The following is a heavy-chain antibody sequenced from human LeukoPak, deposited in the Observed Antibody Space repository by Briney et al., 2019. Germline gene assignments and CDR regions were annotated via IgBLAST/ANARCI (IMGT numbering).Heavy chain of an antibody. V-gene: IGHV3-21*01. CDR3: ARARTLDY. CDR2: ISSTSSYI. D-gene: IGHD3/OR15-3a*01. J-gene: IGHJ4*02. CDR1: GFTLSNYG. Sequence: GGSLRLSCAVSGFTLSNYGMSWVRQAPGKGLEWVSSISSTSSYIFYADSVKGRFTLSRDNAKNSLYLQMSDLRADDTAVYYCARARTLDYWGQGALVTVSS.